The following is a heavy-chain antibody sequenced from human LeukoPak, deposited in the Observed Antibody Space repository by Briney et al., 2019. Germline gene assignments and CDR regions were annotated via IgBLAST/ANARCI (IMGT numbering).Heavy chain of an antibody. D-gene: IGHD2-15*01. V-gene: IGHV4-39*07. Sequence: SETLSLTCTVSGGSISSSSYYWGWIRQPPGKGLEWIGSIYYSGSTYYNPSLKSRVTISVDTSKNQFSLKLRSVTAADTAVYYCARGVVAATSFNWFDPWGQGTLVTVSS. CDR3: ARGVVAATSFNWFDP. CDR2: IYYSGST. CDR1: GGSISSSSYY. J-gene: IGHJ5*02.